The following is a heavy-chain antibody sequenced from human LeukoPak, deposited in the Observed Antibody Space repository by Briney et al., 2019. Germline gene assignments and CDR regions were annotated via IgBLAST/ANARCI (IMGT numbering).Heavy chain of an antibody. CDR2: IYTSGST. CDR1: GGSISSYY. CDR3: ARSAYYDFSYYFDY. J-gene: IGHJ4*02. D-gene: IGHD3-3*01. Sequence: SETLSLTCTVSGGSISSYYWGWIRQPAGKGLEWIGRIYTSGSTNYNPSLKSRVTMSVDTSKNQFSLKLSSVTAADTAVYYCARSAYYDFSYYFDYWGQGTLVTVSS. V-gene: IGHV4-4*07.